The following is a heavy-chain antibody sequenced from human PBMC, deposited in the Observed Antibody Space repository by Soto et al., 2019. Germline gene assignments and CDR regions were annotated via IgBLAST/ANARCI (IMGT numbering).Heavy chain of an antibody. V-gene: IGHV1-3*01. D-gene: IGHD5-18*01. CDR2: INAGNGNT. CDR3: ARDMRPWDTIWFDP. J-gene: IGHJ5*02. Sequence: ASVKVSCKASGYTFTSYAMHWVRQAPGQRLEWMGWINAGNGNTKYSQKFQGRVTITRDTSASTAYMELSSLRSEDTAVYYCARDMRPWDTIWFDPWGQGTLVTVSS. CDR1: GYTFTSYA.